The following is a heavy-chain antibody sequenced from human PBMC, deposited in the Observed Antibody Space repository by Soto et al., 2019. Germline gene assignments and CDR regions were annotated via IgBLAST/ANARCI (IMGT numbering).Heavy chain of an antibody. CDR3: VKDSPVSGKYQDLDY. CDR2: ISGSGGST. J-gene: IGHJ4*02. D-gene: IGHD1-26*01. Sequence: GGSLRLSCAASGFTFSTYAMSWVRQAPGKGLEWVSVISGSGGSTYYADSVKGRFTISRDNSKNTLYLQMISLRVEDTAVYYCVKDSPVSGKYQDLDYWGQGTLVTVSS. V-gene: IGHV3-23*01. CDR1: GFTFSTYA.